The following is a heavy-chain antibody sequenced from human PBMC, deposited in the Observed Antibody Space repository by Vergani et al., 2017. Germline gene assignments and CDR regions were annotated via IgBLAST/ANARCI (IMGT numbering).Heavy chain of an antibody. D-gene: IGHD3-22*01. CDR2: ISWNSGSI. J-gene: IGHJ4*02. CDR3: AKDSRGGYDSSGYYYDY. V-gene: IGHV3-9*01. Sequence: EVQLVESGGGLVQPGRSLRLSCAASGFTFDDYAMHWVRQAPGKGLEWVSGISWNSGSIGYADSVKGRFTISRDKAKNSLYLQMNSLRAEDTALYYCAKDSRGGYDSSGYYYDYWGQGTLVTVSS. CDR1: GFTFDDYA.